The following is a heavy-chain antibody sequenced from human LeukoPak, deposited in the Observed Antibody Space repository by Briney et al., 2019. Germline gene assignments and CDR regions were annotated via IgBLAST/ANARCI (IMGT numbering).Heavy chain of an antibody. V-gene: IGHV3-74*01. Sequence: PGGSLRLSCAASGFTFSSYWMHWVRQAPGKGLVWVSRINSDGSSTSYADSVKGRFTISRDNAKNTLYLQMNSLRAEDTAVYYCARTFRQWLVGGIDYWGQGTLATVSS. CDR3: ARTFRQWLVGGIDY. D-gene: IGHD6-19*01. CDR2: INSDGSST. CDR1: GFTFSSYW. J-gene: IGHJ4*02.